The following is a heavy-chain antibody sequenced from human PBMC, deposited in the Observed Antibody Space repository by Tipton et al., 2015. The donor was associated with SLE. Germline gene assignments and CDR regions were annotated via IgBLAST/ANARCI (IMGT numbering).Heavy chain of an antibody. Sequence: TLSLTCTVSGGSLSGGDYYWGWIRQPPGKGLAWIGFIYHSGNTFYNPSLESRLTMSVDTSKNQFSLKLSSVTAADTAVYYCARGRPPYYYGMDVWGQGTTVTVSS. CDR2: IYHSGNT. V-gene: IGHV4-30-4*01. CDR1: GGSLSGGDYY. J-gene: IGHJ6*02. CDR3: ARGRPPYYYGMDV.